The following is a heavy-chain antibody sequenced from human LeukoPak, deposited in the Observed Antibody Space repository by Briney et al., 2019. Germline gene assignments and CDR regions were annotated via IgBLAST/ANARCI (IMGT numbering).Heavy chain of an antibody. D-gene: IGHD2/OR15-2a*01. V-gene: IGHV3-23*01. J-gene: IGHJ3*02. Sequence: GGSLRLSCAASGFTFSSYAMAWVRQAPGKGLEWVSAISGSGGSTYYADSVKGRFTISRDNSKSTLYLQMNSLRAEDTAVYSCARDNSRTTYDAFDIWGQGTMVTVSS. CDR2: ISGSGGST. CDR1: GFTFSSYA. CDR3: ARDNSRTTYDAFDI.